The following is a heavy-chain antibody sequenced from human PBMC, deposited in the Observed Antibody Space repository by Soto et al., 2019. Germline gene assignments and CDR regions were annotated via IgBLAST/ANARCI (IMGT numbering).Heavy chain of an antibody. CDR1: GFTFSSYG. CDR2: ISYDGSNK. Sequence: QVQLVESGGGVVQPGRSLRLSCAASGFTFSSYGMHWVRQAPGKGLEWVAVISYDGSNKYYADSVKGRFTISRDNSKNTLYLQMNSLRAEDTAVYYCAKDPGARYGDPHDAFDIWGQGTMVTVSS. V-gene: IGHV3-30*18. D-gene: IGHD4-17*01. CDR3: AKDPGARYGDPHDAFDI. J-gene: IGHJ3*02.